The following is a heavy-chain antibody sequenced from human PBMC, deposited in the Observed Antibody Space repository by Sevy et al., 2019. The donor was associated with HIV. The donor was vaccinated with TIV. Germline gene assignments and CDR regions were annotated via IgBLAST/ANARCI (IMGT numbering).Heavy chain of an antibody. Sequence: SETLSLTCTVSGGSISSYYWSWIRQPAGKGLEWIGRIYTSGSTNYNPSLKSRVTMSVDTSKNQFSLKLSSVTAADTAVYYCASGKVAANYNWFDPWGQGTLATVSS. V-gene: IGHV4-4*07. J-gene: IGHJ5*02. CDR1: GGSISSYY. CDR3: ASGKVAANYNWFDP. D-gene: IGHD2-15*01. CDR2: IYTSGST.